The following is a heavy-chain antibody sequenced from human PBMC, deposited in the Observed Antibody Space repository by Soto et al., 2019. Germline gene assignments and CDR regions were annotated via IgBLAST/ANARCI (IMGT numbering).Heavy chain of an antibody. CDR3: ARDLFSSSSDAFDI. Sequence: LRPSCPGAGFTFSSYWMHWDRQAPGKGLVWVSRINSDGSSTSYADSVKGRFTISRDNAKNTLYLQMNSLRAEDTAVYYCARDLFSSSSDAFDIWVQGTIVT. J-gene: IGHJ3*02. CDR1: GFTFSSYW. D-gene: IGHD6-6*01. V-gene: IGHV3-74*01. CDR2: INSDGSST.